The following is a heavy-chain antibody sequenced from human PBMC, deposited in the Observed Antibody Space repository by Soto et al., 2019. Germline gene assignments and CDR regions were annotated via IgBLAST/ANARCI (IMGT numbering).Heavy chain of an antibody. V-gene: IGHV4-34*01. CDR1: GGSISGYY. Sequence: SETLSLTCAVYGGSISGYYWSWIRQPPGKGLEWIGEINHSGSTNYNPSLKSRVTISVDTSKNQFSLKLSSVTAADTAVYYCARDDYSRTRSYFGYWGQGTLVTVFS. D-gene: IGHD5-12*01. CDR2: INHSGST. CDR3: ARDDYSRTRSYFGY. J-gene: IGHJ4*02.